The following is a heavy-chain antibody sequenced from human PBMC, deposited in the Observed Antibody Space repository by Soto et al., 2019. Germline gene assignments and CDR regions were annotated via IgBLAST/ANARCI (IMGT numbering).Heavy chain of an antibody. D-gene: IGHD6-6*01. J-gene: IGHJ5*02. V-gene: IGHV4-31*03. CDR3: LRGKDKDDSSFWHH. Sequence: SETLSPTCLVADDSMRMVGYYWAWILHLPGRGRQGIGFIPYNGATLYSPSLKSRVSISMQISKNQSSLRLGSVTAADTAIYYCLRGKDKDDSSFWHHWGQGTPVTVSS. CDR1: DDSMRMVGYY. CDR2: IPYNGAT.